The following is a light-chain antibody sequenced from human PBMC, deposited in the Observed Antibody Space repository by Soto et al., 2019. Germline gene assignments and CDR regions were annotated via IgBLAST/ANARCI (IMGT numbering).Light chain of an antibody. CDR3: QQYNSYPWT. CDR1: QSISSW. V-gene: IGKV1-5*03. Sequence: DIQMTPSPSTLSASVGDRVTLTCRASQSISSWLAWYQQKPGKATKLLIYKASSLESGVPSRFSGSGSGTEFTLTISSLQPDDFATYYCQQYNSYPWTFGQGTKVDIK. CDR2: KAS. J-gene: IGKJ1*01.